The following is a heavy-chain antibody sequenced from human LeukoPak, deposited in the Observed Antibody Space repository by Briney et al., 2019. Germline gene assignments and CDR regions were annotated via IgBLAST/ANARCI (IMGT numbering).Heavy chain of an antibody. D-gene: IGHD3-10*01. V-gene: IGHV1-18*01. J-gene: IGHJ4*02. CDR3: ARSPLDRVFIPRGDFDY. Sequence: ASVKVSCKAFGYTFTNYGINWVRQAPGQGLEWMGWISAYNGNTKYAQSFQGRVTMTTDSSTSTAYMELRSLRSDDTAVFYCARSPLDRVFIPRGDFDYWGPGTLVTVSS. CDR2: ISAYNGNT. CDR1: GYTFTNYG.